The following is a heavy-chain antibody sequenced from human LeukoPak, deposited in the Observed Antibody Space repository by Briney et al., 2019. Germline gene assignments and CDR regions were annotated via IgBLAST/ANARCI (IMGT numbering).Heavy chain of an antibody. V-gene: IGHV3-21*01. CDR2: ISISSSYI. J-gene: IGHJ5*02. CDR3: ARGKITYDILTGYYTWFDP. D-gene: IGHD3-9*01. Sequence: PGGSLRLSCAASGFTFSNYNMNWVRQAPGKGLEWVSSISISSSYIYYADSVKGRFTISRDNAKNSLYLQMNSLRAEDTAVYYCARGKITYDILTGYYTWFDPWGQGTLVTVSS. CDR1: GFTFSNYN.